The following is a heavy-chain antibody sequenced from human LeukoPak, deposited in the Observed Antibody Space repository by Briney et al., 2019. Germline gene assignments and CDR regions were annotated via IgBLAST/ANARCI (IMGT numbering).Heavy chain of an antibody. V-gene: IGHV1-2*02. D-gene: IGHD3-22*01. CDR3: ARDQNYFDSTAYYGIDC. J-gene: IGHJ4*02. CDR2: INPNSGAT. Sequence: ASVTVSFTSSGYSFSAYYIHWVRQAHGQGLEWMGWINPNSGATNYAQKFHDTVTMTSDTSTSTVYMELTRLRSDDTGVYYCARDQNYFDSTAYYGIDCWGQGTRVTVSS. CDR1: GYSFSAYY.